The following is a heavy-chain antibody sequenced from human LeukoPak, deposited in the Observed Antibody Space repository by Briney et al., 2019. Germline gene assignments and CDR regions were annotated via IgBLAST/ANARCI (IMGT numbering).Heavy chain of an antibody. D-gene: IGHD6-6*01. CDR3: ARGLRIAARPAALGY. CDR2: INHSGST. V-gene: IGHV4-34*01. J-gene: IGHJ4*02. Sequence: SETLSLTCTVSGGSISSYYWSWIRQPPGKGLEWIGEINHSGSTNYNPSLKSRVTISVDTSKNQFSLKLSSVTAADTAVYYCARGLRIAARPAALGYWGQGTLVTVSS. CDR1: GGSISSYY.